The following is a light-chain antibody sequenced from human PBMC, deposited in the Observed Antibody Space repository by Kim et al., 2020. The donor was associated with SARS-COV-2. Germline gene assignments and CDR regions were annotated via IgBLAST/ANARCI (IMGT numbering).Light chain of an antibody. Sequence: GQKVTISCSGSSSNIGNNYVSWYQQLPGTAPKLLIYDNNKRPSGIPDRFSGSKSGTSATLGITGLQTGDEADYYCGTWDSSLSAGVFGTGTKVTAL. CDR1: SSNIGNNY. CDR3: GTWDSSLSAGV. J-gene: IGLJ1*01. CDR2: DNN. V-gene: IGLV1-51*01.